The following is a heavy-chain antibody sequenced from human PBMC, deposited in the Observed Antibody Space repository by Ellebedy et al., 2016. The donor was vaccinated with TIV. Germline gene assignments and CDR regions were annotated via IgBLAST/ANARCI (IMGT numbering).Heavy chain of an antibody. V-gene: IGHV3-21*03. D-gene: IGHD3-9*01. CDR1: RFTFSSYA. Sequence: GESLKISXAASRFTFSSYAMSWVRQAPGKGLEWVSSISSSSSYIYYADSVKGRFTMSRDNSKNTLYLQMNSLRADDTAVYYCARHSGPVLRYFHGMDVWGQGTTVTVSS. CDR2: ISSSSSYI. CDR3: ARHSGPVLRYFHGMDV. J-gene: IGHJ6*02.